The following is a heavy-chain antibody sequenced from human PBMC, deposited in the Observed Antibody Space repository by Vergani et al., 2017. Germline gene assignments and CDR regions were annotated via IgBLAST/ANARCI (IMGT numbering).Heavy chain of an antibody. CDR1: GYTFTSYG. CDR3: ARGGRIAAAGTPYYYGMDV. V-gene: IGHV1-2*02. J-gene: IGHJ6*02. CDR2: INPNSGGT. Sequence: QVQLVQSGAEVKKPGASVKVSCKASGYTFTSYGISWVRQAPGQGLEWMGWINPNSGGTNYAQKFQGRVTMTRDTSISTAYMELSRLRSDDTAVFYCARGGRIAAAGTPYYYGMDVWGQGTTVTVSS. D-gene: IGHD6-13*01.